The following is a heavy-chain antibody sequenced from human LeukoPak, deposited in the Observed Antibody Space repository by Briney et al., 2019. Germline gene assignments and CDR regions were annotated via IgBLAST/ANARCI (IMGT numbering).Heavy chain of an antibody. V-gene: IGHV3-48*03. J-gene: IGHJ4*02. Sequence: GGSLRLSCAASGFIFSSYEMNWVSQAPGKGLEWVSYISSRGSTMYYADSVKGRFTISRDNSKNSLYLQMNSLRAEDTAVYYCARGPMVRGPDYWGQGTLVTVSS. CDR3: ARGPMVRGPDY. CDR2: ISSRGSTM. D-gene: IGHD3-10*01. CDR1: GFIFSSYE.